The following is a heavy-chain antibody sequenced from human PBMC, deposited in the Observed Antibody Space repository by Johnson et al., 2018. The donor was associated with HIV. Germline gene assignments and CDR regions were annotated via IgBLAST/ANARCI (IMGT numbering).Heavy chain of an antibody. CDR1: GFTFDDYG. CDR3: ARDWGLYSSGWYVEAFDI. J-gene: IGHJ3*02. D-gene: IGHD6-19*01. V-gene: IGHV3-20*04. CDR2: INWNGGST. Sequence: VQLVESGGGVVRPGGSLRLSCAASGFTFDDYGMSWVRQAPGKGLEWVSGINWNGGSTGYADSVKGRFTISRDNAKNSLYLQMNSLRAEDTAVYYCARDWGLYSSGWYVEAFDIWGQGTMVTVSS.